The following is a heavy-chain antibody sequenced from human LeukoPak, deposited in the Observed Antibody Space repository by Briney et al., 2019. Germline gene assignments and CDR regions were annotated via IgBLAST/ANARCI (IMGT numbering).Heavy chain of an antibody. J-gene: IGHJ4*02. CDR2: IIPIFGTA. CDR3: ARDRRAGRTGTTRFLDY. CDR1: GGTFSSYA. V-gene: IGHV1-69*13. Sequence: GASVKVSCKASGGTFSSYAISWVRQAPGQGLEWMGGIIPIFGTANYVQKFQGRVTITADESTSTAYMELSSLRSEDTAVYYCARDRRAGRTGTTRFLDYWGQGTLVTVSS. D-gene: IGHD1-14*01.